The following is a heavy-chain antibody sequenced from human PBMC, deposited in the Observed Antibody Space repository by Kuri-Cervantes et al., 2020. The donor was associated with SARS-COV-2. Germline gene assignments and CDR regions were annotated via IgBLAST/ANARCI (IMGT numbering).Heavy chain of an antibody. CDR1: ELTFSSYG. V-gene: IGHV3-33*01. CDR2: IWYDGSNK. D-gene: IGHD1-26*01. J-gene: IGHJ1*01. Sequence: GGSLRLSSAASELTFSSYGMHWVRQAPGKGLEWVSVIWYDGSNKSYADSVRGRFTISRDKSKNTLYLQMNSLRAGDTAVYYCARAPSILGATLGYFQQWGQGTLVTVSS. CDR3: ARAPSILGATLGYFQQ.